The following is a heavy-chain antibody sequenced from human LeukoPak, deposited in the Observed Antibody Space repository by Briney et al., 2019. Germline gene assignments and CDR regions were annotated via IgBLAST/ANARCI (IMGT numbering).Heavy chain of an antibody. Sequence: SETLSLTCAVYGGSFSGYYWSWIRQPPGKGLEWIGYIYYSGSTNYNPSLKSRVTISVDTSKNQFSLKLSSVTAADTAVYYCARLGGIAAAGLTDWGQGTLVTVSS. J-gene: IGHJ4*02. CDR2: IYYSGST. CDR1: GGSFSGYY. CDR3: ARLGGIAAAGLTD. V-gene: IGHV4-59*01. D-gene: IGHD6-13*01.